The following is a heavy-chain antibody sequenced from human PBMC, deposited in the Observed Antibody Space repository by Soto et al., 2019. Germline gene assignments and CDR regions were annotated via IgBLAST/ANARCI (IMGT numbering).Heavy chain of an antibody. CDR2: SNTRSSTSTAT. CDR3: ARQVYSVVTPLDY. CDR1: GFTFSNFR. V-gene: IGHV3-48*01. Sequence: EVQLVESGGGLVQPGGSLRLSCAASGFTFSNFRMNWVRQAPGKGLEWVSHSNTRSSTSTATYYADSVRGRFTNTRDDAKNSLYLEMNSLRGDDTAVYYCARQVYSVVTPLDYWGRGTLVTVSS. J-gene: IGHJ4*02. D-gene: IGHD2-21*02.